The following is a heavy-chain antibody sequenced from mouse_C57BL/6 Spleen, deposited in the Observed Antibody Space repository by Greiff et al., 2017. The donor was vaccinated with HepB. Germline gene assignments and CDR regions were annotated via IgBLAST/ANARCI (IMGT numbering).Heavy chain of an antibody. CDR3: ARGNYVGY. V-gene: IGHV1-82*01. CDR2: IYPGDGDT. Sequence: VQLQQSGPELVKPGASVKISCKASGYAFSSSWMNWVKQRPGKGLEWIGRIYPGDGDTKYNGKFKGKATLTADKSSSPAYMQLSSLTSEDSAVYFCARGNYVGYWGQGTTLTVSS. CDR1: GYAFSSSW. J-gene: IGHJ2*01.